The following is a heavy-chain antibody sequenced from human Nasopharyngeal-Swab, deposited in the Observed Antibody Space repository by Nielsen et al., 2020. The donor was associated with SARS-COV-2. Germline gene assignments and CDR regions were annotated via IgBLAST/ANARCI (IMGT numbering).Heavy chain of an antibody. CDR2: IYYSGST. J-gene: IGHJ6*03. CDR3: ARANGVRGVIVDYYYYMDV. Sequence: SETPSLTCTVSGGSISSGGYYWSWIRQHPGKGLEWIGYIYYSGSTYYNPSLKSRVTISVDTSKNQFSLKLSSVTAADTAVYYCARANGVRGVIVDYYYYMDVWGKGTTVTVSS. D-gene: IGHD3-10*01. CDR1: GGSISSGGYY. V-gene: IGHV4-31*03.